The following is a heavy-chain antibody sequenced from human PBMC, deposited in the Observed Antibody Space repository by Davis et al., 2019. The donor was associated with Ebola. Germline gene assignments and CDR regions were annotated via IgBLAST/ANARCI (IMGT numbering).Heavy chain of an antibody. CDR2: INHSGST. J-gene: IGHJ6*02. CDR1: GGSFSGYY. V-gene: IGHV4-34*01. D-gene: IGHD2-21*01. CDR3: ATSKRLWYYGMDV. Sequence: MPSETLSLTCAVYGGSFSGYYWSWIRQPPGKGLEWIGEINHSGSTNYNPSLKSRVTISVDTSKNQFSLKLSSVTAADTAVYYCATSKRLWYYGMDVWGQGTTVTVSS.